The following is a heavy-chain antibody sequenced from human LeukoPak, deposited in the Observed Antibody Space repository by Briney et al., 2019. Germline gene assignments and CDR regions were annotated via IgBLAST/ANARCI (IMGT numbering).Heavy chain of an antibody. D-gene: IGHD5-12*01. J-gene: IGHJ4*02. CDR3: AKGAYDYIEIAYFDY. CDR2: IIGSSGTT. CDR1: GFSFNNYA. Sequence: GGSLRLSCVASGFSFNNYAMNWVRQAPGKWLEWVSLIIGSSGTTFYADSVKGRFTISRDKSKSTLYLQMNSLRAEDTAVYYCAKGAYDYIEIAYFDYWGQGSLVTVSS. V-gene: IGHV3-23*01.